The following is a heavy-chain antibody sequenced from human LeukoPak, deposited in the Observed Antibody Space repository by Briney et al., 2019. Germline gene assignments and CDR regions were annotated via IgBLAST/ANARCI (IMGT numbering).Heavy chain of an antibody. CDR1: GFTVSSNY. Sequence: GALRLSCAASGFTVSSNYMSWVRQAPGKGLEWVSVIYSGGSTYYADSVKGRFTISRDNSKNTLYLQMNSLRAEDTAVYYCARVENGYIYYYFDYWGQGTLVTVSS. J-gene: IGHJ4*02. CDR3: ARVENGYIYYYFDY. CDR2: IYSGGST. D-gene: IGHD5-12*01. V-gene: IGHV3-53*01.